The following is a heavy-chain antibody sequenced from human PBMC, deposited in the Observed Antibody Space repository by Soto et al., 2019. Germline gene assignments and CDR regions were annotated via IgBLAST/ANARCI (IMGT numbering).Heavy chain of an antibody. D-gene: IGHD6-25*01. V-gene: IGHV3-30*18. Sequence: QVQLVESGGGVVQPGRSLRLSCAASGFTFSSYGMHWVRQAPGKGLEWVAVISYDGSNKYYADSVKGRFTISRDNSKNTRFRQMNSLRAEDTAVYYCAKDLLRPGRAYGMDVWGQGTTVTVSS. CDR3: AKDLLRPGRAYGMDV. CDR2: ISYDGSNK. J-gene: IGHJ6*02. CDR1: GFTFSSYG.